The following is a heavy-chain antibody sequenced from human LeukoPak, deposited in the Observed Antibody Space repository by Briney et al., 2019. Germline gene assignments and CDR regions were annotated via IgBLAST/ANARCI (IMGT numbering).Heavy chain of an antibody. J-gene: IGHJ5*02. V-gene: IGHV3-23*01. CDR1: GFTFSSYW. CDR2: ISGSGGST. D-gene: IGHD2-15*01. CDR3: AKVRYCSGGSCHLGTNWFDP. Sequence: GGSLRLSCAASGFTFSSYWMSWVRQAPGKGLEWVSAISGSGGSTYYADSVKGRFTISRDNSKNTLYLQMNSLRAEDTAVYYCAKVRYCSGGSCHLGTNWFDPWGQGTLVTVSS.